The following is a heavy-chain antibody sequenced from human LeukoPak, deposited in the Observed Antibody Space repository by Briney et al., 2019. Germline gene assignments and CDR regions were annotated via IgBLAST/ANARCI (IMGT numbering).Heavy chain of an antibody. D-gene: IGHD3-22*01. V-gene: IGHV4-34*01. CDR1: GGSISSYY. Sequence: PSETLSLTCTVSGGSISSYYWSWIRQPPGKGLEWIGEINHSGSTNYNPSLKSRVTISVDTSKNQFSLKLSSVTAADTAVYYCARGRNYYDSSGYPGYYYYMDVWGKGTTVTVSS. CDR3: ARGRNYYDSSGYPGYYYYMDV. J-gene: IGHJ6*03. CDR2: INHSGST.